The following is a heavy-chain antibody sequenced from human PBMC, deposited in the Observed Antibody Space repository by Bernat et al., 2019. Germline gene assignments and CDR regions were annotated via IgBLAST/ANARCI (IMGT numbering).Heavy chain of an antibody. CDR1: GFTFSSYA. Sequence: QVQLVESGGGVVQPGRSLRLSCAASGFTFSSYAMHWVRQAPGKGLEWVAVISYDGSNKYYADSVKGRFTISRDNSKNTLYLQMNSLRVEDTAVYYCAALATFFIDYWGQGTLVTVSS. J-gene: IGHJ4*02. CDR2: ISYDGSNK. V-gene: IGHV3-30-3*01. D-gene: IGHD3-3*02. CDR3: AALATFFIDY.